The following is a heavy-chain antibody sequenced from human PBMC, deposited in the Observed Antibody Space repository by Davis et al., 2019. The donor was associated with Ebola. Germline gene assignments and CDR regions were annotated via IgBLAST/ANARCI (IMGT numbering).Heavy chain of an antibody. CDR2: INPNSGGT. V-gene: IGHV1-2*04. CDR3: ARGGGSSKRTMGY. D-gene: IGHD1-26*01. CDR1: GYTFTGYY. J-gene: IGHJ4*02. Sequence: ASVKVSCKASGYTFTGYYMHWVRQAPGQGLEWMGWINPNSGGTNYAQKFQGWVTMTRDTSISTAYMELSRLGSYDTAVYYCARGGGSSKRTMGYWGQGTLVTVSS.